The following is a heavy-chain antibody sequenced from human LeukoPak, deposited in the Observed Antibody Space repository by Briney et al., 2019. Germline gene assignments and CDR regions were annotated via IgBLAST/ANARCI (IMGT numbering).Heavy chain of an antibody. CDR1: GFTFGDYA. CDR3: AKDSHPNRGAGYYFDY. D-gene: IGHD3-10*01. Sequence: GGSLRLSCTASGFTFGDYAMSWVRQAPGKGLEWVSAISGSGGSTYYADSVKGRFTISRDNSKNTLYLQMNSLRAEDTAVYYCAKDSHPNRGAGYYFDYWGQGTLVTVSS. J-gene: IGHJ4*02. CDR2: ISGSGGST. V-gene: IGHV3-23*01.